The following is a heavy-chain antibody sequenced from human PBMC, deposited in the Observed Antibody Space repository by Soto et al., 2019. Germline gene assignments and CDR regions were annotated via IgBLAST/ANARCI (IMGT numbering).Heavy chain of an antibody. CDR3: TRVVAAVYYYYGMDV. Sequence: GGSLRLSCTASGFTFGDYAMSWFRQAPGKGLEWVGFIRSKAYGGTTEYAASVKGRFTISRDGSKSIAYLQMNSLKTEDTAVYYCTRVVAAVYYYYGMDVWGQGTTVTVSS. CDR2: IRSKAYGGTT. D-gene: IGHD6-13*01. V-gene: IGHV3-49*01. CDR1: GFTFGDYA. J-gene: IGHJ6*02.